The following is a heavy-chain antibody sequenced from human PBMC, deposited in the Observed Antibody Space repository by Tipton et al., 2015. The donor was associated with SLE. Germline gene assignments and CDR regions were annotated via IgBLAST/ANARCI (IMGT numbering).Heavy chain of an antibody. CDR1: GGSISSSSYY. CDR2: IYYSGST. Sequence: TLSLTCTVSGGSISSSSYYWGWIRQPPGKGLEWIGSIYYSGSTYYNPSLKSRVTISVDTSKNQFSLKLSSVTAADTAVYYCARDTAHYGSGDGAFDIWGQGTMVTVSS. D-gene: IGHD3-10*01. J-gene: IGHJ3*02. CDR3: ARDTAHYGSGDGAFDI. V-gene: IGHV4-39*02.